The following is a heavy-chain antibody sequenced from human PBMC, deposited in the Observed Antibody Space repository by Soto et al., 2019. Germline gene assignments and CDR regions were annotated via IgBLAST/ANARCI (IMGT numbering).Heavy chain of an antibody. CDR2: IYYSGNT. CDR3: ASSSLYGMDG. J-gene: IGHJ6*02. Sequence: RLTRSCSFSGGSISSGYYYWSWVRQPPGKGLEWIGNIYYSGNTYYNPSLRSRLIISIDTSTNQFSLKVGSVTDADTDVYYCASSSLYGMDGWGQGTKVTVSS. V-gene: IGHV4-30-4*01. CDR1: GGSISSGYYY.